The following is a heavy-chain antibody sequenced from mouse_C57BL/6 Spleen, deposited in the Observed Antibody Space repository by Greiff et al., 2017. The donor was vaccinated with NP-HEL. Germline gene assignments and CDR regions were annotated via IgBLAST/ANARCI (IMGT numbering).Heavy chain of an antibody. CDR2: IYPGSGST. V-gene: IGHV1-55*01. CDR3: EKNYDGYSWFAY. J-gene: IGHJ3*01. CDR1: GYTFTSYW. Sequence: QVQLQQPGAELVKPGASVKMSCKASGYTFTSYWITWVKQRPGQGLEWIGDIYPGSGSTNYNEKFKSKATLTVDTSSSTAYMQLRSLTSEDSAVYYCEKNYDGYSWFAYWGQGTLVTVSA. D-gene: IGHD2-3*01.